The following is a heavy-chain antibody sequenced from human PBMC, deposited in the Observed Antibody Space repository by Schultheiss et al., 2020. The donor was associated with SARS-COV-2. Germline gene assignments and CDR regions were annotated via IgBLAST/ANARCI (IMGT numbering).Heavy chain of an antibody. CDR2: IYYSGST. CDR1: GGSISSGDYY. V-gene: IGHV4-61*08. Sequence: SETLSLTCTVSGGSISSGDYYWSWIRQPPGKGLEWIGYIYYSGSTNYNPSLKSRVTISVDTSKNQFSLKLSSVTAADTAVYYCAREWYSSSDFGMDVWGQGTTVTVSS. D-gene: IGHD6-6*01. CDR3: AREWYSSSDFGMDV. J-gene: IGHJ6*02.